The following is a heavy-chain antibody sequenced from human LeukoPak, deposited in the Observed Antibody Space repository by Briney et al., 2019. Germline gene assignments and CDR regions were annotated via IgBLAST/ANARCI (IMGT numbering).Heavy chain of an antibody. Sequence: GGSLRLSCTASGFTFSSYWMSWVRQAPGKGLEWVANIKQDGSEKDYVDSVKGRFTISRDNAKNSLYLQMNSLRAEDTAVYYCARYCGGDCYGMNVWGQGTTVTVSS. CDR3: ARYCGGDCYGMNV. CDR2: IKQDGSEK. J-gene: IGHJ6*02. D-gene: IGHD2-21*01. V-gene: IGHV3-7*01. CDR1: GFTFSSYW.